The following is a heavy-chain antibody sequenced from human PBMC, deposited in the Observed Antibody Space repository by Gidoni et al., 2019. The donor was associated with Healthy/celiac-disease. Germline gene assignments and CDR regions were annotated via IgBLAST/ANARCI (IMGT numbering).Heavy chain of an antibody. J-gene: IGHJ3*02. V-gene: IGHV4-34*01. CDR3: AREMGRGPFAFDI. CDR1: GGSFSGYY. Sequence: QVQLQQWGAGLLQTSETLSLTCAVYGGSFSGYYWRWIRPPPGKGLEWSGEINHSGSTNYNPSLKSRVTMSVDTSKNQFSLKLSSVTAADTAVYYCAREMGRGPFAFDIWCQGTMVTVSS. D-gene: IGHD2-8*01. CDR2: INHSGST.